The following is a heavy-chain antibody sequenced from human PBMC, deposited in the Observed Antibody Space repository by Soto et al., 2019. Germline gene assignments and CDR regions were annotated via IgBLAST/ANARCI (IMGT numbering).Heavy chain of an antibody. V-gene: IGHV4-34*01. D-gene: IGHD3-3*01. CDR1: VGSVSGYY. CDR3: ASIRYYDFWSGYYLRYYYGMDV. CDR2: INHSGST. J-gene: IGHJ6*02. Sequence: SETLSLTCAVYVGSVSGYYWSWIRQPPGKGLEWMGEINHSGSTNYNPSLKSRVTISVDTSKNQLSLKLSSVTAADTAVYYCASIRYYDFWSGYYLRYYYGMDVWGQGTTVTVSS.